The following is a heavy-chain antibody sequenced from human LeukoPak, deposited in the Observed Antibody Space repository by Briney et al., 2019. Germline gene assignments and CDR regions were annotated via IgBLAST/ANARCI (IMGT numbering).Heavy chain of an antibody. J-gene: IGHJ6*02. D-gene: IGHD6-13*01. V-gene: IGHV1-2*02. CDR1: GYTFTGYY. CDR3: ATDSSIAAAGHYYYGMDV. CDR2: INPNSGGT. Sequence: ASVKVSCKASGYTFTGYYMHWVRQAPGQGLEWMGWINPNSGGTNYAQKFQGRVTMTRDTSISTAYMELSSLRSEDTAVYYCATDSSIAAAGHYYYGMDVWGQGTTVTVSS.